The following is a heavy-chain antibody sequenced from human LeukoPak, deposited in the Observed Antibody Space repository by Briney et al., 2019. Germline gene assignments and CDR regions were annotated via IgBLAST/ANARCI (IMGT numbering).Heavy chain of an antibody. D-gene: IGHD4-17*01. J-gene: IGHJ4*02. Sequence: ASVKVSCKASGYRFTGYYIHWVRQAPGQGLEWMGWINPNSGGTDYAQKFQGRVTMTRDTSISTAYMELSRLRSDDTAVYYCARGDDNGDYEAIDWGQGTLVTVSS. V-gene: IGHV1-2*02. CDR2: INPNSGGT. CDR3: ARGDDNGDYEAID. CDR1: GYRFTGYY.